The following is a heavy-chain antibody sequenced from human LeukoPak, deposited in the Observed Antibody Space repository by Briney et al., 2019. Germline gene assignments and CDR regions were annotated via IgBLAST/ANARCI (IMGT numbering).Heavy chain of an antibody. V-gene: IGHV3-7*04. J-gene: IGHJ3*02. CDR3: ARGPGEQWLVPGAFDI. D-gene: IGHD6-19*01. CDR2: IKQDGSEK. CDR1: GLTFDDYA. Sequence: GGSLRLSCAASGLTFDDYAMSWVRQAPGKGLEWVANIKQDGSEKYYVDSVKGRFTISRDNAKNSLYLQMNSLRAEDTAVYYCARGPGEQWLVPGAFDIWGQGTMVTVSS.